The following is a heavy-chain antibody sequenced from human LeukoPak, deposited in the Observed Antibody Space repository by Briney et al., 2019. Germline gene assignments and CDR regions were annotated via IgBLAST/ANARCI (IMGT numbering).Heavy chain of an antibody. CDR1: GFTFSSYS. D-gene: IGHD6-19*01. CDR2: ISSSSSYI. Sequence: GGSLRLSCAASGFTFSSYSMNWVRQAPGKGLEWVSSISSSSSYIYYADSVKGRFTISRDNSKNTLYLQMNSLRAEDTAVYYCAKDTVVGSGWYYWGQGTLVTVSS. J-gene: IGHJ4*02. CDR3: AKDTVVGSGWYY. V-gene: IGHV3-21*04.